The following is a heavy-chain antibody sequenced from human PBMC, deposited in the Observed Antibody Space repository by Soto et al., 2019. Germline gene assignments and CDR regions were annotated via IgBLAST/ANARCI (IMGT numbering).Heavy chain of an antibody. CDR1: GYTFTSYD. Sequence: ASVKVSCKASGYTFTSYDINWVRQATGQGLEWMGWMNPNSGNTGYEQKFQGRVTMTRNTSISTAYLELSSLRSEDTAVYYCARATRYCSSTSCRGNHYYCYYMDVWGKGTTVTVSS. D-gene: IGHD2-2*01. J-gene: IGHJ6*03. CDR3: ARATRYCSSTSCRGNHYYCYYMDV. V-gene: IGHV1-8*01. CDR2: MNPNSGNT.